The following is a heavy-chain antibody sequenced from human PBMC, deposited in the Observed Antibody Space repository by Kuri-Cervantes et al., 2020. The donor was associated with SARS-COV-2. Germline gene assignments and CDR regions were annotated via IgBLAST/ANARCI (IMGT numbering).Heavy chain of an antibody. CDR3: ALRYCSSTSCRDQGYFQH. V-gene: IGHV3-21*04. Sequence: GGSLRLSCAASGFTFSSYSMNWVRQAPGKGLEWVSSISSSSSYTYYADSVKGRFTISRDNSKNTLYLQMNSLRAEDTAVYYCALRYCSSTSCRDQGYFQHWGQGTLVTVSS. CDR2: ISSSSSYT. J-gene: IGHJ1*01. D-gene: IGHD2-2*01. CDR1: GFTFSSYS.